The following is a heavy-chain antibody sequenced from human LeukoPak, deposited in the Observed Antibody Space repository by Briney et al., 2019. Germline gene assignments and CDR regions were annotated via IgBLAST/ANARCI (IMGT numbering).Heavy chain of an antibody. CDR3: APEGGYSYDY. CDR2: INSDGNTT. D-gene: IGHD5-18*01. V-gene: IGHV3-74*01. J-gene: IGHJ4*02. Sequence: GGSLRLSCAASVFTFIRCAMSWVRQAPGRGLVWVSRINSDGNTTSYADFVKGRFTISRDNAKNTLYLQMNSLRAEDTAVYYCAPEGGYSYDYWGQGTLVTVSS. CDR1: VFTFIRCA.